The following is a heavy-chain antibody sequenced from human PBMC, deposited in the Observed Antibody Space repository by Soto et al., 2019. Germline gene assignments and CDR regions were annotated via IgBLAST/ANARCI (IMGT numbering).Heavy chain of an antibody. CDR3: TTGLSNGYYNFDY. CDR2: IKGEADGGTT. Sequence: GGSLRLSRAASGFTFSCCAMSWVRQAPGKGLEWVGRIKGEADGGTTDYAAPVKGRITISRDHSKDTLYLQMNSLKTEDTAVYYCTTGLSNGYYNFDYWGQGTPVTVS. CDR1: GFTFSCCA. D-gene: IGHD3-22*01. J-gene: IGHJ4*02. V-gene: IGHV3-15*01.